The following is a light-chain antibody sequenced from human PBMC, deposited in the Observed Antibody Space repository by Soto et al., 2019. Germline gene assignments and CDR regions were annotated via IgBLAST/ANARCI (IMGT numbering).Light chain of an antibody. CDR3: QQYGGSTRT. CDR1: QSVSSTY. J-gene: IGKJ1*01. CDR2: DAS. Sequence: DIELTQSPGTLSLSLGVITTLSSRLSQSVSSTYLAWYRQKPGQAPRLLIYDASSRATGIPDRFSGSGSGTDFTLTISRLEPEDFAVYYCQQYGGSTRTFGQGTKVDIK. V-gene: IGKV3-20*01.